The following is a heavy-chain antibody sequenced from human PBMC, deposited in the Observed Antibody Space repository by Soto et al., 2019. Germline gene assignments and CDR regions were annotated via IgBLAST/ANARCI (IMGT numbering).Heavy chain of an antibody. V-gene: IGHV1-3*01. CDR3: TRAPTHRNPEWFGAYLAPPKRIFVY. CDR1: GYTFTSYA. Sequence: QVQIVQSGAEVKKPGASVKVSCKASGYTFTSYAMHWVRQAPGQRLEWMGWINAGNGNTKYSQKFQGRVTITRDTFASTAYMELSSLRSEDTAVYYCTRAPTHRNPEWFGAYLAPPKRIFVYWGQGTLVTVSS. J-gene: IGHJ4*02. CDR2: INAGNGNT. D-gene: IGHD3-10*01.